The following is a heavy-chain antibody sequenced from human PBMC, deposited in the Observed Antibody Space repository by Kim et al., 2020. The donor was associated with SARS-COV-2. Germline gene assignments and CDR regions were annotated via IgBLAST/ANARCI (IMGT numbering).Heavy chain of an antibody. J-gene: IGHJ4*02. V-gene: IGHV3-30-3*01. CDR3: ARDLSLSSTWYGDY. CDR1: GFTFSSYA. D-gene: IGHD6-13*01. CDR2: ISYDGSNK. Sequence: GGSLRLSCAASGFTFSSYAVFWVRQAPGKGLEWVAVISYDGSNKYYADSVKGRFTISRDNSKNTLYLQMNSLRAEDTAVYYCARDLSLSSTWYGDYWGQGTLVTVSS.